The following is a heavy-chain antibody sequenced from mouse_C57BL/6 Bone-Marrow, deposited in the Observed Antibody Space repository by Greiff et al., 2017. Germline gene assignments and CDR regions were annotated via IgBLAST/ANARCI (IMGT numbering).Heavy chain of an antibody. CDR3: ARPCSYWYFDV. CDR1: GYTFTSYG. V-gene: IGHV1-81*01. CDR2: IYPRSGNT. Sequence: QVQLQQPGAELVRPGASVKLSCKASGYTFTSYGISWVKQRTGQGLEWIGEIYPRSGNTYYNEKFKGKATLTADKSSSTAYMELRSLTSEDSAVYFCARPCSYWYFDVWGTGTTVTVSS. J-gene: IGHJ1*03.